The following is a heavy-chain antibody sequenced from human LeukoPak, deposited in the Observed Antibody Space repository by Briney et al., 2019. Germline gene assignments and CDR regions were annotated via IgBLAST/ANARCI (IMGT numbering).Heavy chain of an antibody. Sequence: SETLSLTCTVSGASISNSDYYWGWIRQPPGKGLQWIGDIYYDGSAYYNPSLKSRVTISIDTSKNRFSLKLSSVTAADTALYYCAKDIEGGWKGDAFDIWGQGTMVTVSS. CDR3: AKDIEGGWKGDAFDI. CDR2: IYYDGSA. D-gene: IGHD6-19*01. V-gene: IGHV4-39*07. CDR1: GASISNSDYY. J-gene: IGHJ3*02.